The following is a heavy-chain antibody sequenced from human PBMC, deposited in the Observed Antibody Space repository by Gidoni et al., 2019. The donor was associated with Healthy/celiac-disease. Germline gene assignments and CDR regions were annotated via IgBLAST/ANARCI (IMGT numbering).Heavy chain of an antibody. CDR2: ISYDGSNK. J-gene: IGHJ6*02. D-gene: IGHD1-26*01. CDR1: GFTFSSYA. Sequence: QVQLVESGGGVVQPGRSLRLSCAASGFTFSSYAMHWVRQAPGKGLEWVAVISYDGSNKYYADSVKGRFTISRDNSKNTLYLQMNSLRAEDTAVYYCARVIVPFVVQYYYYYYGMDVWGQGTTVTVSS. CDR3: ARVIVPFVVQYYYYYYGMDV. V-gene: IGHV3-30-3*01.